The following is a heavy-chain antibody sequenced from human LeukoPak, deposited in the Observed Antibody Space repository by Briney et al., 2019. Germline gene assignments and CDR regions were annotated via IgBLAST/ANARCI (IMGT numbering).Heavy chain of an antibody. CDR1: GGSISDYY. Sequence: SETLSLTCTVSGGSISDYYWSWIRQPPGKGLEWIGYIYYSGSTNYNPSLKSRVTISVDTSKNQFSLKLSSVTAADTAVYYCARLYDFWSGKKTYYYYYGMDVWGQGTTVTVSS. D-gene: IGHD3-3*01. V-gene: IGHV4-59*08. CDR3: ARLYDFWSGKKTYYYYYGMDV. CDR2: IYYSGST. J-gene: IGHJ6*02.